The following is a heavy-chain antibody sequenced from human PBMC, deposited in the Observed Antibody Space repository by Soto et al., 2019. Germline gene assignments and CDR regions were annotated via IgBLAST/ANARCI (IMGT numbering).Heavy chain of an antibody. CDR1: GFTFSSYS. CDR2: ISISTNTI. V-gene: IGHV3-48*01. Sequence: GGSLRLSCAASGFTFSSYSMNWVRQTPGKGLEWVSYISISTNTIYYADSVKGRFTISRDNAKNSLYLQMNSLRAEDTAVYYCAREGGLAIAVAGAFAIWGQGTMVTVSS. D-gene: IGHD6-19*01. J-gene: IGHJ3*02. CDR3: AREGGLAIAVAGAFAI.